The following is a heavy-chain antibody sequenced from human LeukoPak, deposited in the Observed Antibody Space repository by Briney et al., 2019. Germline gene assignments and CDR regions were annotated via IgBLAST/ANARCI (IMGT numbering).Heavy chain of an antibody. Sequence: GGSLRLSCAASGFTFSSYAMHWVRQAPGKALEWVAVISYDGSNKYYADSVKGRFTISRDNSKNTLYLQMNSLRAEDTAVYYCARGVDYYGSGSYYLDYWGQGALVTVSS. D-gene: IGHD3-10*01. J-gene: IGHJ4*02. CDR1: GFTFSSYA. CDR2: ISYDGSNK. V-gene: IGHV3-30*04. CDR3: ARGVDYYGSGSYYLDY.